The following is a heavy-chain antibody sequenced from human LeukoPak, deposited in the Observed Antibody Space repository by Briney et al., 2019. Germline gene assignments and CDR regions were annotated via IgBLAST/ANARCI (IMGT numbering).Heavy chain of an antibody. CDR3: LKGYSSSSPRTY. V-gene: IGHV4-59*01. CDR2: IYYSGST. D-gene: IGHD6-6*01. CDR1: GGSISSYY. J-gene: IGHJ4*02. Sequence: PSETLSLTCTVSGGSISSYYWSWIRQPPGKGLEWIGYIYYSGSTNYNPSLKSRVTISVDTSKNQFSLKLSSVTAADTAVYYCLKGYSSSSPRTYWGQGTLVTVSS.